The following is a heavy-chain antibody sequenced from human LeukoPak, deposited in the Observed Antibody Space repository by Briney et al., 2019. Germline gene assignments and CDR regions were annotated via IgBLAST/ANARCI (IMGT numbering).Heavy chain of an antibody. V-gene: IGHV3-48*03. D-gene: IGHD3-10*01. CDR1: GFTFSSYE. CDR2: IDSSGSTI. Sequence: PGGSLRLSCAASGFTFSSYEMNWVRQAPGKGLEWVSYIDSSGSTIHYADSVKGRFTISRDTAKNSLFLQMNSLRAEDTAVYYCAKTMVRGVIPAGGFDYWGQGTLVTVSS. J-gene: IGHJ4*02. CDR3: AKTMVRGVIPAGGFDY.